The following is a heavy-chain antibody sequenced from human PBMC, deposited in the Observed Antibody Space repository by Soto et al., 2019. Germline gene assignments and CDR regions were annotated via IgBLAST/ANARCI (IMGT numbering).Heavy chain of an antibody. Sequence: SETLSLTCAVYGGSFSGYYWSWIRQPPGKGLEWIGEINHSGSTNYNPSLKSRVTISVDTSKNQFSLKLSSVAAADTAVYYCARGFWDYYGSGSYYPSPTYYYYYGMDVWGQGTTVTVSS. V-gene: IGHV4-34*01. CDR2: INHSGST. J-gene: IGHJ6*02. CDR3: ARGFWDYYGSGSYYPSPTYYYYYGMDV. CDR1: GGSFSGYY. D-gene: IGHD3-10*01.